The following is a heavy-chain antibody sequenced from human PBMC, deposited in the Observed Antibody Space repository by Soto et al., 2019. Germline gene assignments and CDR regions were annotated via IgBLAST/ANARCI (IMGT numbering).Heavy chain of an antibody. V-gene: IGHV4-39*01. J-gene: IGHJ4*02. CDR2: FHYSEST. Sequence: SSETLSLTCTVSGGSISSGPYSWGWIRQPPGEGLEWIGTFHYSESTYFNPSLRSRVTISVDTSKNQFSLRLTSVTAADTAVYYCARPDSSSWAAPFGSWGQGTLVTVSS. CDR3: ARPDSSSWAAPFGS. CDR1: GGSISSGPYS. D-gene: IGHD6-13*01.